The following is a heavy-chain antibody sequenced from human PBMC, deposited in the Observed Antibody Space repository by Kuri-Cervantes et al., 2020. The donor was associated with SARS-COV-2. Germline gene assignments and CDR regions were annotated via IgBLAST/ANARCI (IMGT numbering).Heavy chain of an antibody. Sequence: GESLKISCAASGFTFSSYWMHWVRQAPGKGLVWVSRINSDGSSTSYADSVKGRFTISRDNAKNTLYLQMNSLGAEDTAVYYCARDYAQPTWGGNWYFDLWGRGTLVTVSS. CDR2: INSDGSST. CDR1: GFTFSSYW. J-gene: IGHJ2*01. D-gene: IGHD3-16*01. V-gene: IGHV3-74*01. CDR3: ARDYAQPTWGGNWYFDL.